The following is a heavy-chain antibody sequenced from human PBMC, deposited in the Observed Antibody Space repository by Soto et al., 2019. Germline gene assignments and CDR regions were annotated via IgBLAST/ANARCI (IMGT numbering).Heavy chain of an antibody. CDR2: MNPNSGNT. D-gene: IGHD3-10*01. CDR3: ARGAVILWFGELSMQFDY. CDR1: GYTFTSYD. V-gene: IGHV1-8*01. Sequence: QVQLVQSGAEVRKPGASVKVSCKASGYTFTSYDINWVRQATGQGLEWMGWMNPNSGNTGYAQKFQGRVTMTRNTSISTAYMELSSLRSEDTAVYYCARGAVILWFGELSMQFDYWGQGTLVTVSS. J-gene: IGHJ4*02.